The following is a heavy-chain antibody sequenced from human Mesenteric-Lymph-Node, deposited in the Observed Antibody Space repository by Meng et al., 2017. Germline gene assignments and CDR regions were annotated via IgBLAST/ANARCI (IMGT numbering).Heavy chain of an antibody. D-gene: IGHD1-1*01. V-gene: IGHV3-33*01. CDR1: GFTFSSYG. CDR3: ARDGQRGFDY. CDR2: IWYDGSNK. J-gene: IGHJ4*02. Sequence: GESLKISCAASGFTFSSYGMHWVRQAPGKGLEWVAVIWYDGSNKYYADSVKGRFTISRDNSKNTLYLQMNSLRAEDTAVYYCARDGQRGFDYWGQGTLVTVSS.